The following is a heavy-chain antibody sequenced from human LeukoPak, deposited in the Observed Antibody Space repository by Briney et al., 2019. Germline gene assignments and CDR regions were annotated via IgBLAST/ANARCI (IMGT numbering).Heavy chain of an antibody. CDR1: GFTVSSNY. CDR3: ARDYGDNYCDS. Sequence: PGGSLRLSCAASGFTVSSNYMSWVRQAPGKGLEWVSIIYSGGSTYYTGSVKGRFTISRDNSKNTLYLQMNRLRAEDTAVYYCARDYGDNYCDSWGQGTLVTVSS. J-gene: IGHJ4*02. V-gene: IGHV3-66*01. D-gene: IGHD4-17*01. CDR2: IYSGGST.